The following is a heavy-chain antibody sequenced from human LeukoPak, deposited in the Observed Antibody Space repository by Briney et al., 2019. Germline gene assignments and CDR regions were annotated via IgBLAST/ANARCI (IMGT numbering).Heavy chain of an antibody. J-gene: IGHJ4*02. V-gene: IGHV4-38-2*01. Sequence: PSETLSLTCAVSDYSISSGYYWGWIRQPPGRGLEWIGGIYHSGATYYNPSLVSRFTISVDMSKNPFFLKVRSVTAADTAVYYCARVNWNFKTLDNWGQGTLVTVSS. D-gene: IGHD1-7*01. CDR3: ARVNWNFKTLDN. CDR1: DYSISSGYY. CDR2: IYHSGAT.